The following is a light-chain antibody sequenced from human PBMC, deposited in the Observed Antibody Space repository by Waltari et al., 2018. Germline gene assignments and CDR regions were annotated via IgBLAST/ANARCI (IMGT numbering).Light chain of an antibody. CDR3: QQSYSSPLT. CDR2: GAF. J-gene: IGKJ3*01. CDR1: QTINNY. Sequence: DIQMTQSPSSLSASVGDRVTITCRASQTINNYLNWYQQIPGKAPDLLIYGAFSLQTGVPSRFSGSASGTDFTLTISNLQPEDFATYYCQQSYSSPLTFGPGTKVDVK. V-gene: IGKV1-39*01.